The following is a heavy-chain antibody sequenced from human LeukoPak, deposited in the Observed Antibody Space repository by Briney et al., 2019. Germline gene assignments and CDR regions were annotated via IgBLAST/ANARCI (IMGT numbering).Heavy chain of an antibody. J-gene: IGHJ3*02. Sequence: GGSLRLSCAASGFTFSSYAMNWVRQAPGKGLEWVSGISGSGGSTYHADSVKGRFTISRDNSKKTLYLQMNSLRAEDTAVYYCAKGDSSGYYDAFDIWGQGTMVTVSS. CDR2: ISGSGGST. V-gene: IGHV3-23*01. CDR1: GFTFSSYA. D-gene: IGHD3-22*01. CDR3: AKGDSSGYYDAFDI.